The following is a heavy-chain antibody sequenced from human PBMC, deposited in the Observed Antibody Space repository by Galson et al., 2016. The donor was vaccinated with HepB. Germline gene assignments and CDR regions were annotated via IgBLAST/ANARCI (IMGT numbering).Heavy chain of an antibody. Sequence: VSGDSISSRGYYWSWIRQHPEKGLEWIGYIHYSGSTYYSPSLKSRVIVSLDTSKNQFSLKLGSVTAADTAVYFCARGHWERLNFDYWGQGTLITVSS. D-gene: IGHD1-26*01. V-gene: IGHV4-31*02. J-gene: IGHJ4*02. CDR2: IHYSGST. CDR1: GDSISSRGYY. CDR3: ARGHWERLNFDY.